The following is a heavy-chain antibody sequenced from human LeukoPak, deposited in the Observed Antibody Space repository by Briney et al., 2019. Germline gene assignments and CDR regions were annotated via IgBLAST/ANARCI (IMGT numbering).Heavy chain of an antibody. CDR1: GLTSHDYA. Sequence: GGSLRLSCAISGLTSHDYAMSWVRQAPGKGLEWVSAISGSGGSTYYADSVKGRFTISRDNSKNTLYLQMNSLRAEDTAVYYCAKDPLGARRPFDYWGQGTLVTVSS. CDR2: ISGSGGST. J-gene: IGHJ4*02. D-gene: IGHD1-26*01. CDR3: AKDPLGARRPFDY. V-gene: IGHV3-23*01.